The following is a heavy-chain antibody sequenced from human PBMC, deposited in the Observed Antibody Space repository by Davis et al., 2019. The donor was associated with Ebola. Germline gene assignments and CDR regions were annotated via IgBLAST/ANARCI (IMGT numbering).Heavy chain of an antibody. CDR2: ISSSGGST. V-gene: IGHV3-23*01. J-gene: IGHJ4*02. D-gene: IGHD3-22*01. CDR1: EFTLSSYT. Sequence: ESLKTPCAAPEFTLSSYTMGRVRQAPGKGLEWVSGISSSGGSTYYADSVKGRFTISRDNSKNTLYLQMNSLRAEDTAVYYCARVRWTSGYYFGYWGQGTLVTVSS. CDR3: ARVRWTSGYYFGY.